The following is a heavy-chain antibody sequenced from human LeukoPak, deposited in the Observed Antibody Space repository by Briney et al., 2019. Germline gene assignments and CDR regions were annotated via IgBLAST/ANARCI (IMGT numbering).Heavy chain of an antibody. V-gene: IGHV3-7*01. J-gene: IGHJ5*01. Sequence: GGSPRLSCAASGFTFSSYWMNWLRQAPGKGLEWVANVKQDGSEKYYVDSVKGRFTISRDNAKNSLYLQMNSLRAEDTAVYYCAKEGDYPILTYDSWGQGALVTVSS. CDR2: VKQDGSEK. D-gene: IGHD2-21*01. CDR1: GFTFSSYW. CDR3: AKEGDYPILTYDS.